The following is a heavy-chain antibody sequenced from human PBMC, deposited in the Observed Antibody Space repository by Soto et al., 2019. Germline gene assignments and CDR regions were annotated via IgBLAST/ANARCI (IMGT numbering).Heavy chain of an antibody. CDR2: IDPSDSYT. V-gene: IGHV5-10-1*01. CDR1: GYSFTSYW. D-gene: IGHD6-13*01. Sequence: PGESLKISCKGSGYSFTSYWISWVRQMPGKGLEWMGRIDPSDSYTNYNPSFQGHVTISADKSISTAYLQWSSLKASDTAMYYCARRLAAVGIHYWYFDLWGRGTLVTVSS. J-gene: IGHJ2*01. CDR3: ARRLAAVGIHYWYFDL.